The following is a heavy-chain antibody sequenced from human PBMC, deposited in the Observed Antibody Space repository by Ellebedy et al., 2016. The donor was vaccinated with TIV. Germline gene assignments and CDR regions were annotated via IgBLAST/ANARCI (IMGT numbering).Heavy chain of an antibody. CDR1: GFTLSSYV. CDR2: ISSDGADI. CDR3: ASFTMVRGVMDY. V-gene: IGHV3-23*01. Sequence: PGGSLRLSCAASGFTLSSYVMSWVRQAPGKRLERVAAISSDGADIYYADSVKGRFTISRDTSKNTLYLHMNSLRDEDTAVYYCASFTMVRGVMDYWGQGTLVTVSS. J-gene: IGHJ4*02. D-gene: IGHD3-10*01.